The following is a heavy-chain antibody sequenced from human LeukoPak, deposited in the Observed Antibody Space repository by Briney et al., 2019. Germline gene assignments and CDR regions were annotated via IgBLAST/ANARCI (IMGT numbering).Heavy chain of an antibody. V-gene: IGHV1-69*05. CDR2: IIPIFGTA. D-gene: IGHD3-22*01. Sequence: ASVKVSCKASGGTFSSYAISWVPQAPGQGLEWIGGIIPIFGTANYAQKFQGRVTITTDDSTSTAYMELSSLGSEDTAVYYCARGLYDSSGLDYWGQGTLVTVSS. CDR3: ARGLYDSSGLDY. CDR1: GGTFSSYA. J-gene: IGHJ4*02.